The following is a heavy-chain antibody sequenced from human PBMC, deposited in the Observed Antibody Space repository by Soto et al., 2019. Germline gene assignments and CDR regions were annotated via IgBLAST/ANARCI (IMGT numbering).Heavy chain of an antibody. J-gene: IGHJ5*02. CDR2: IYYSGST. D-gene: IGHD2-8*01. V-gene: IGHV4-31*03. CDR3: ARGWDGGQYCTNGVCYSNWFHP. CDR1: GGSISSGGYY. Sequence: PSETLSLTCTVSGGSISSGGYYWSWIRQHPGKGLEWIGYIYYSGSTYYNPSLKSRVTISVDTSKNQFSLKLSSVTAADTAVYYCARGWDGGQYCTNGVCYSNWFHPWGQGTLVTVSS.